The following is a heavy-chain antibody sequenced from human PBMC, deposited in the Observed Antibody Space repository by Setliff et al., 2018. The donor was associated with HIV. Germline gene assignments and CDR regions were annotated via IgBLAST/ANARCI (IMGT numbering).Heavy chain of an antibody. J-gene: IGHJ4*02. D-gene: IGHD3-10*01. V-gene: IGHV4-61*02. CDR2: IYTSGNT. CDR1: GGSISSGNYY. CDR3: ARLVEVRGAANDYFDC. Sequence: KPSETLSLTCNVSGGSISSGNYYWSWIRLPAGKGLEYIGLIYTSGNTRYNPSLKSRLSISVDTSKNQISLKLSSVTAADTAVYYCARLVEVRGAANDYFDCWGQGTLVTVS.